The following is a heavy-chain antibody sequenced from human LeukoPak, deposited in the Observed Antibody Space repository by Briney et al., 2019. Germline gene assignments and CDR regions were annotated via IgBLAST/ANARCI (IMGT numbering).Heavy chain of an antibody. CDR2: INPNSGGT. CDR3: ARTPPIRYFDWLSRPFDY. CDR1: GYTFTGYY. Sequence: ASVKVSCKASGYTFTGYYMHWVRQAPGQGLEWMGWINPNSGGTNYAQKFQGRVTMTRDTSISTAYMELSRLRSDDTAVYYCARTPPIRYFDWLSRPFDYWGQGTLVTVSS. V-gene: IGHV1-2*02. J-gene: IGHJ4*02. D-gene: IGHD3-9*01.